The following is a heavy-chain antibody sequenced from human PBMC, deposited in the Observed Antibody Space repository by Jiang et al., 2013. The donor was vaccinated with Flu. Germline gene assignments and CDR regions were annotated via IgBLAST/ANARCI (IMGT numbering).Heavy chain of an antibody. V-gene: IGHV3-33*01. CDR2: IWYDGSNK. J-gene: IGHJ5*02. CDR1: FSTYA. CDR3: ASDYSSAEFDP. Sequence: FSTYAMHWVRQAPGKGLEWVAVIWYDGSNKYYADSVKGRFTISRDNSKNTLYLQMNSLRAEDTAVYYCASDYSSAEFDPWGQGTLVTVSS. D-gene: IGHD6-25*01.